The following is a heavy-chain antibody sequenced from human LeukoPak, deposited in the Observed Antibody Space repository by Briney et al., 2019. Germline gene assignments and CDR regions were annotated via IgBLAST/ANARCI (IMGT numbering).Heavy chain of an antibody. J-gene: IGHJ1*01. D-gene: IGHD6-19*01. CDR1: QFTFSNYA. V-gene: IGHV3-23*01. CDR3: AKSLPWLVLLVFQH. CDR2: ISGSGNTT. Sequence: GGSLRLSCAASQFTFSNYAMSWVRQAPGKGLEWVSAISGSGNTTYFGDSVTGRFTISRDNSKNTLYLQMNSLRAEDTAVYYCAKSLPWLVLLVFQHWGQGTLVTVSS.